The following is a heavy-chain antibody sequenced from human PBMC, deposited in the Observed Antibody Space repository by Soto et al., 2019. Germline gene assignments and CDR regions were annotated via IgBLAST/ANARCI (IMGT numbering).Heavy chain of an antibody. D-gene: IGHD5-18*01. CDR3: TTDPGYSYGSHFDY. V-gene: IGHV3-15*01. CDR2: IKSKTDGGTT. CDR1: GFTFSNAW. J-gene: IGHJ4*02. Sequence: PGGSLRLSCAASGFTFSNAWMSWVRQAPGKGLEWVGRIKSKTDGGTTDYAAPVKGRFTISRDDSKNTLYLQMNSLKTEDTAVYYCTTDPGYSYGSHFDYWGQGTLVTVSS.